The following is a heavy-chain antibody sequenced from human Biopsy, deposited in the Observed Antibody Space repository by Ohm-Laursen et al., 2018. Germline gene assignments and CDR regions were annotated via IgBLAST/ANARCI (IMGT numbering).Heavy chain of an antibody. Sequence: ASVKVSCKASGNTFATYHINWVRQASGQGLEWVGWMTPKTGKTGYTQKLQGRLTMTRDTSTSTAYMELSSLRSEDTAIYYCARDRGYYSDRTVPGYFDLWGRGTLVTVSS. J-gene: IGHJ2*01. CDR2: MTPKTGKT. D-gene: IGHD3-22*01. V-gene: IGHV1-8*02. CDR1: GNTFATYH. CDR3: ARDRGYYSDRTVPGYFDL.